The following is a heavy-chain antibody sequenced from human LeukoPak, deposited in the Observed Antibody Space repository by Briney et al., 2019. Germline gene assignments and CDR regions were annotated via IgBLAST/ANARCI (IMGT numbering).Heavy chain of an antibody. CDR3: ARDSAYCGGDCYHWYFDL. CDR2: IYSGGST. V-gene: IGHV3-66*01. CDR1: GFTVRSNY. Sequence: GGSLRLSCAASGFTVRSNYMSWVRQAPGKGLEWVSVIYSGGSTYYADSVKGRFTISRDNSKNTLYLQMNSLRDEDTAVYYCARDSAYCGGDCYHWYFDLWGRGTLVTVSS. D-gene: IGHD2-21*02. J-gene: IGHJ2*01.